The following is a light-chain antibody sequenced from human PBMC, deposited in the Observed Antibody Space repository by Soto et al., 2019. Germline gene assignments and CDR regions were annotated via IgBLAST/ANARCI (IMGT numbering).Light chain of an antibody. CDR1: SSNIGSNY. J-gene: IGLJ1*01. V-gene: IGLV1-47*01. CDR3: AAWDDRSHNYV. CDR2: RNN. Sequence: SVLTQPPSASGTPGQRVTISCSGSSSNIGSNYVYWYQQLPGTAPKLLIYRNNQRPSGVPDRFSGSKSGTSASLAISGLRSEDEADYYCAAWDDRSHNYVFGTGTKVTVL.